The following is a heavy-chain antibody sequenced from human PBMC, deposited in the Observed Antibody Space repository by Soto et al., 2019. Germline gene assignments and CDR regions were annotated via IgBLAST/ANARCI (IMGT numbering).Heavy chain of an antibody. CDR2: IYYSGST. Sequence: SETLSLTCTVSGGSISSYYWSWIRQPPGKGLEWIGYIYYSGSTNYNPSLKSRVTISVDTSKNQFSLKLSSVTAADTAVYYCARLDWRRMSGAFDIWGQGTMVTVSS. J-gene: IGHJ3*02. CDR3: ARLDWRRMSGAFDI. CDR1: GGSISSYY. D-gene: IGHD3-9*01. V-gene: IGHV4-59*08.